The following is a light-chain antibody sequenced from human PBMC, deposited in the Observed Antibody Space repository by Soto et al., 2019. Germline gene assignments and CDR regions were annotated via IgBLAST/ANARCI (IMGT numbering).Light chain of an antibody. CDR2: KAS. Sequence: DIQMTQSPSTLSASVGARVTITCRASQSISSWLAWYQQKPGKAPKLLIYKASSLESGVSSRFSGSGSGTEFTLTISSLQPDDVTNYYCQQYNSYSRTFGQGTKVEIK. CDR3: QQYNSYSRT. V-gene: IGKV1-5*03. J-gene: IGKJ1*01. CDR1: QSISSW.